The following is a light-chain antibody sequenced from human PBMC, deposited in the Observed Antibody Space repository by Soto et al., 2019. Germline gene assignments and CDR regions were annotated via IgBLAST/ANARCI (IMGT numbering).Light chain of an antibody. CDR1: SSDFGNYNL. Sequence: QSALTQPAPVSGSPGQSITISCNGTSSDFGNYNLVSWYQKHPGKVPKLILSEVNNRPSGVSVRFSGSKSGNTSSLTISGLHAEYEADYYFCSFTRSNTHVFGTGTKLTVL. CDR3: CSFTRSNTHV. CDR2: EVN. V-gene: IGLV2-23*02. J-gene: IGLJ1*01.